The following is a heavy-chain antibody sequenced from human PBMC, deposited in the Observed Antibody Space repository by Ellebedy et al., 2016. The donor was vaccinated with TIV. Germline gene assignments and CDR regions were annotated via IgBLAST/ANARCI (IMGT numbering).Heavy chain of an antibody. CDR3: TRGGAYSSWYWRN. CDR2: ISSSVSTI. Sequence: PGGSLRLSCVVSGFPFSSYSVNWVRQAPGKGLEWVSKISSSVSTIYYAASVKGRFTISRDDRKSLLYLDMSSLTADDTAVYYCTRGGAYSSWYWRNWGQGTRVTVSS. CDR1: GFPFSSYS. D-gene: IGHD6-13*01. J-gene: IGHJ4*02. V-gene: IGHV3-48*04.